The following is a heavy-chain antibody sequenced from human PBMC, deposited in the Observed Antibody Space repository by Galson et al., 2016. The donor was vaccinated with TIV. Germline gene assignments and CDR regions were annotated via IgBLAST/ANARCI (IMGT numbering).Heavy chain of an antibody. CDR2: INHSGST. CDR3: ARKRTIFGLVRGYYFDY. CDR1: GGSFSGYY. V-gene: IGHV4-34*01. J-gene: IGHJ4*02. Sequence: SETLSLTCAVYGGSFSGYYWSWIRQPPGKGLEWIGEINHSGSTNYNVSLKSRVTISVDTSKNQFSLKLTSVTAADTAVYYCARKRTIFGLVRGYYFDYWGQGTLVTVSS. D-gene: IGHD3/OR15-3a*01.